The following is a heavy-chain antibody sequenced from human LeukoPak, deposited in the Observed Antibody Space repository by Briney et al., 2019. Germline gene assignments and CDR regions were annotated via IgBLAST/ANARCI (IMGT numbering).Heavy chain of an antibody. D-gene: IGHD6-19*01. Sequence: QPGGSLRLSCAASGFTFSSYAMSWVRQAPGKGLEWVSAISGSGGSTYYADSVKGRFTISRDNSKNSLYLQMNSLRAEDTAVYYCARAKGQWPTPGFDYWGQGTLVTVSS. CDR1: GFTFSSYA. J-gene: IGHJ4*02. V-gene: IGHV3-23*01. CDR2: ISGSGGST. CDR3: ARAKGQWPTPGFDY.